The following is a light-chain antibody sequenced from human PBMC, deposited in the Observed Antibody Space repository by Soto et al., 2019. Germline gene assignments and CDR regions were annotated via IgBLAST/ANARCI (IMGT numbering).Light chain of an antibody. J-gene: IGLJ1*01. Sequence: QSALTQPASVSGSPGQSIAISCSGTSSDVGGYNYVSWYQQHPGRAPKRLIYEVSYRPSGVSNRFSASKSGNTASLTISGLQAEDEADYYCSSYTSSSTLLFGTGTKLTVL. V-gene: IGLV2-14*01. CDR3: SSYTSSSTLL. CDR1: SSDVGGYNY. CDR2: EVS.